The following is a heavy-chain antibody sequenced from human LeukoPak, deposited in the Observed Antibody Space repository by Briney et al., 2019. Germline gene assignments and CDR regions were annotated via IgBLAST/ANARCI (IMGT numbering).Heavy chain of an antibody. Sequence: GESLEISCKVSGYSFTSYWIGWVRQLPGKGLEWMGIIYPGDSDTRYSPSFQGQVTISADKSISTAYLQWSSLKASDTAMYYCARSEEVATVDYWGQGTLVTVSS. D-gene: IGHD5-12*01. CDR3: ARSEEVATVDY. CDR1: GYSFTSYW. CDR2: IYPGDSDT. J-gene: IGHJ4*02. V-gene: IGHV5-51*01.